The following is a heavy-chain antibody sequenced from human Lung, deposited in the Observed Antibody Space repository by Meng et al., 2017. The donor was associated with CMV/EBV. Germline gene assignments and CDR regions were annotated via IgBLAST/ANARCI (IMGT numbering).Heavy chain of an antibody. J-gene: IGHJ4*02. Sequence: PSSTLSLTCTVSGVSICSSSYYWACIRQPPGEGLEWIVSVVYSGTTYYPSSLKSRVSISVDTSKNQFSLKLSSVTAADTAVYYCARHHHSPTFDYWGQGTLVTVSS. V-gene: IGHV4-39*01. D-gene: IGHD1-14*01. CDR2: VVYSGTT. CDR1: GVSICSSSYY. CDR3: ARHHHSPTFDY.